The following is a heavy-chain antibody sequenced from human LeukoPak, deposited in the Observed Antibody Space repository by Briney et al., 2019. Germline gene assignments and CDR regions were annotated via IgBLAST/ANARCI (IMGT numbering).Heavy chain of an antibody. CDR2: INPNSGGT. CDR1: GYTFTGYY. D-gene: IGHD3-9*01. J-gene: IGHJ4*02. V-gene: IGHV1-2*02. Sequence: ASVKVSCKASGYTFTGYYIHWVRQAPGQGLEWMGWINPNSGGTDYAQKFQGRVTMTRDTSIPTAYMELSRLRSDDTAVYFCARSGYLRYFDWLYYFDYWGQGALVTVSS. CDR3: ARSGYLRYFDWLYYFDY.